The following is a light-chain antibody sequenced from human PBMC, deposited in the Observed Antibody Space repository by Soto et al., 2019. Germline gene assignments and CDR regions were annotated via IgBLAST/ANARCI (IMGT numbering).Light chain of an antibody. J-gene: IGKJ1*01. V-gene: IGKV3-11*01. CDR3: QQYGNSPQT. Sequence: SVLTQSPVTLSLSPGERATLSCRASQSVSRYLAWYQQKPDQAPRLLIYDAFNRATGIPARFSGSGSGTDFTLTISRLEPEDFAVYYCQQYGNSPQTFGQGTKVDIK. CDR2: DAF. CDR1: QSVSRY.